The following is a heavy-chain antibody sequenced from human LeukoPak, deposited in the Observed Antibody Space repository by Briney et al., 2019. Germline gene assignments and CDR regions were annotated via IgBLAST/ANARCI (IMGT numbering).Heavy chain of an antibody. D-gene: IGHD4-11*01. CDR2: IWNDGSNK. Sequence: PGGSLRLSCATSGFTFSHYGMHWVRQAPGKGLEWVAVIWNDGSNKYYGDSVKGRFTISRDNSKNTLYLQMNSLKVEDTAVYYCAKDAQRGFDYSNSLEHWGQGTLVTVSS. CDR1: GFTFSHYG. V-gene: IGHV3-33*03. J-gene: IGHJ5*02. CDR3: AKDAQRGFDYSNSLEH.